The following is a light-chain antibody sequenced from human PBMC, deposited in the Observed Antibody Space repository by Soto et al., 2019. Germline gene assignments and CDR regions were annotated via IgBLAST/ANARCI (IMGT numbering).Light chain of an antibody. J-gene: IGKJ3*01. Sequence: EIVLTQSPATLSLSPGERATLSCRASQSVSSYLAWYQQKPGQAPRLLIYDASNRATGIPARFSGSGSGTDFTLTISNLEHEDFAVYYCQHRSNWLFTFGPGTKVDIK. CDR2: DAS. CDR1: QSVSSY. V-gene: IGKV3-11*01. CDR3: QHRSNWLFT.